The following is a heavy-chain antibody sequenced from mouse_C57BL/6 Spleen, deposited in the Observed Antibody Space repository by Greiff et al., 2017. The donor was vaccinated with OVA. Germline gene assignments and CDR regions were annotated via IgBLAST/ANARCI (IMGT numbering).Heavy chain of an antibody. D-gene: IGHD1-1*01. Sequence: QVQLKESGPGLVQPSQSLSITCTVSGFSLTSYGVHWVRQSPGKGLEWLGVIWSGGCTDYHAAFMSSLSITKDNSKSQVFFKMNSLQADDTAIYYCAKNHGSSWYYDVWGTGTTVTVSS. J-gene: IGHJ1*03. CDR1: GFSLTSYG. V-gene: IGHV2-5*01. CDR2: IWSGGCT. CDR3: AKNHGSSWYYDV.